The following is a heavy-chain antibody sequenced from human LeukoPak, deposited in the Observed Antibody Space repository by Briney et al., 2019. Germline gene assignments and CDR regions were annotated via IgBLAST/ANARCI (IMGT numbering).Heavy chain of an antibody. CDR2: IRSKAYGGTT. J-gene: IGHJ4*02. Sequence: PGGSLRLSCAASGFTFSTYAMNWVRQAPGKGLEWVGFIRSKAYGGTTEYAASVKGRFTISRVDSKSIAYLQMNSLKTEDTAVYYCTGEPALGYCSGGSCPREDYWGQGTLVTVSS. CDR3: TGEPALGYCSGGSCPREDY. D-gene: IGHD2-15*01. CDR1: GFTFSTYA. V-gene: IGHV3-49*04.